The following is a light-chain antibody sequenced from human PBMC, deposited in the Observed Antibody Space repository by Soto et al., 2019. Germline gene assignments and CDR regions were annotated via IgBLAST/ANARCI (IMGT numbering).Light chain of an antibody. Sequence: DLQMTQSPSFVSASVGDRVTVTCRASQDISSWLAWYQQKPGKAPKLLIYTTSTLGSGVPSRFSGSRSGTDFTLTISGLQPEDFPPYYCQQANRFPITFGQGTRLEMK. V-gene: IGKV1-12*01. J-gene: IGKJ5*01. CDR2: TTS. CDR1: QDISSW. CDR3: QQANRFPIT.